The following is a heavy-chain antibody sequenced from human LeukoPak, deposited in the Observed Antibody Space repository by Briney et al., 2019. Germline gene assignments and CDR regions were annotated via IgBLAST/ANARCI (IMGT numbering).Heavy chain of an antibody. CDR1: GFTFDDYA. CDR2: ISWNSGSM. J-gene: IGHJ4*02. Sequence: GGSLRLSCAASGFTFDDYAMHWVRQAPGKGLEWVSSISWNSGSMVYADSVKGRFTISRDNAQNSRYLQINSLRADDTALYYCVTDISNDSGSQITGDFDYWGPGSPVTVSS. D-gene: IGHD3-10*01. V-gene: IGHV3-9*01. CDR3: VTDISNDSGSQITGDFDY.